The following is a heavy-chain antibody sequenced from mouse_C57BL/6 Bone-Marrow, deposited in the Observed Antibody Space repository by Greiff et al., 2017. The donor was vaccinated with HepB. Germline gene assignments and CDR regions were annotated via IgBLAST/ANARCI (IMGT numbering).Heavy chain of an antibody. CDR3: ARDADSSGPSWFAY. V-gene: IGHV7-1*01. CDR1: GFTFSDFY. J-gene: IGHJ3*01. CDR2: SRNKANDYTT. D-gene: IGHD3-2*02. Sequence: DVQLVESGGGLVQSGRSLRLSCATSGFTFSDFYMEWVRQAPGKGLEWIAASRNKANDYTTEYSASVKGRFIVSRDTSQSILYLQMNALRAEDTAIYYCARDADSSGPSWFAYWGQGTLVTVSA.